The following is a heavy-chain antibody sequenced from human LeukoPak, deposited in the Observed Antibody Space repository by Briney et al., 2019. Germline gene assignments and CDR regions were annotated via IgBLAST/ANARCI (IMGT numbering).Heavy chain of an antibody. CDR1: GYTFTGYY. V-gene: IGHV1-2*04. Sequence: ASVRVSCKSSGYTFTGYYMHWVRQAPGQGREWMGWINANSDGTNYAQKFQGWVTMTRDTSISTAYMELSRLRTDDTAVYYCARQMRSCSSTSCCGNWCDPWGQGNLVTVSS. D-gene: IGHD2-2*01. J-gene: IGHJ5*02. CDR2: INANSDGT. CDR3: ARQMRSCSSTSCCGNWCDP.